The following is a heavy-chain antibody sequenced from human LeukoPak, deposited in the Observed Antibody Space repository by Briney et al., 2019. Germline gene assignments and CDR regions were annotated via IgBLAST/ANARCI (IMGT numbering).Heavy chain of an antibody. CDR1: GFSFSNYG. CDR2: IWSDGINR. V-gene: IGHV3-33*06. Sequence: HPGGSLRLSCAASGFSFSNYGMHWVRQAPGKGLEWVAVIWSDGINRFYRDSVRGRFTFSRDNSKNTLSLQMNSLRVEDTAVYYCVKERGPFDGFDVWGQGTMVTVSP. CDR3: VKERGPFDGFDV. J-gene: IGHJ3*01.